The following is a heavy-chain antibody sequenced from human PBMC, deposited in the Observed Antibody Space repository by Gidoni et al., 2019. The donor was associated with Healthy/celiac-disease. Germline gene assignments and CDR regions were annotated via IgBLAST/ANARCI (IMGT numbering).Heavy chain of an antibody. CDR1: GFTSSSYW. D-gene: IGHD3-3*01. J-gene: IGHJ6*02. V-gene: IGHV3-7*01. CDR2: IKQDGSEK. Sequence: EVQLVESGGGLVQPGWSLRLSCAASGFTSSSYWMSWVRQAPGKGLEWGDDIKQDGSEKCYGDSVKGRFTISRDNAKNSLDLQMNSLRAEDTAVYYCARWGGFLEWLLGHYYYYYGMDVWGQGTTVTVSS. CDR3: ARWGGFLEWLLGHYYYYYGMDV.